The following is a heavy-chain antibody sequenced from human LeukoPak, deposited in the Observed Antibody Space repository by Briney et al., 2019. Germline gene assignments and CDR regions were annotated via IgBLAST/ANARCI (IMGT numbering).Heavy chain of an antibody. CDR1: GFTFTNYG. CDR3: AKDPVEEYDFWSGYSYFDY. V-gene: IGHV3-23*01. J-gene: IGHJ4*02. Sequence: GGSLRLSCAASGFTFTNYGMSWVRQAPGKGLEWVGGVSSSGGSTLYAASVKGRFTISRDNSKNTLYLQMNSLRAEDTAVYYCAKDPVEEYDFWSGYSYFDYWGQGTLVTVSS. CDR2: VSSSGGST. D-gene: IGHD3-3*01.